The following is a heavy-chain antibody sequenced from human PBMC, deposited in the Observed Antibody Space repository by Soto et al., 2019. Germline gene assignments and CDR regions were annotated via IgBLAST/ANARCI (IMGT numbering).Heavy chain of an antibody. D-gene: IGHD3-16*01. CDR1: GGSISSGGYS. CDR3: ARDHYDYGYFDY. J-gene: IGHJ4*02. Sequence: SETLSLSCAVSGGSISSGGYSWSWIRQPPGKGLEWIGYIYHGGSTYYNPSLNSRVTISLDRSSNQFSLRLSSVTAADTAVYYCARDHYDYGYFDYWGQGALVTVSS. V-gene: IGHV4-30-2*01. CDR2: IYHGGST.